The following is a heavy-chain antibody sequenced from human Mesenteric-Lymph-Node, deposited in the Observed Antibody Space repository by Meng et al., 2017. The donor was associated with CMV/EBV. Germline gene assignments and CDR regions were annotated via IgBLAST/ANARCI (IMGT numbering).Heavy chain of an antibody. V-gene: IGHV3-48*03. CDR1: GFTFRSCE. D-gene: IGHD1-26*01. CDR3: AGDFSGNYAYAAFAI. CDR2: ISGSGRTI. J-gene: IGHJ3*02. Sequence: GESLKISRAASGFTFRSCEMNRVRQAPGKGLEWISDISGSGRTIHYADSVKGRFIIPRDNAKNSLYLQMNSLRADDTPVYYCAGDFSGNYAYAAFAIWGQGTTVTVSS.